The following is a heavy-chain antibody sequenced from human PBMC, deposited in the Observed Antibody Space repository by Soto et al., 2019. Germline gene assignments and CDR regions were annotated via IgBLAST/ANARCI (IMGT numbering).Heavy chain of an antibody. V-gene: IGHV4-34*01. Sequence: SETLSLTCGGSGGAFGGYFWNWIRQPPGKGLEWVGEIDQGGVTKYTPSLESRLTIWRYTSKKQLSLSITSVTATDTAVYYCERSYGYIRRYFFDSWGQGTLVTVSS. CDR3: ERSYGYIRRYFFDS. CDR2: IDQGGVT. CDR1: GGAFGGYF. J-gene: IGHJ4*02. D-gene: IGHD5-12*01.